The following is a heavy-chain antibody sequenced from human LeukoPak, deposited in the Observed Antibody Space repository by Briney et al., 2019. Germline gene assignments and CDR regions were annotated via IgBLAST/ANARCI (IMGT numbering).Heavy chain of an antibody. CDR2: IHYSGST. Sequence: SETLSLTCNVSGASISNYYWSWIRQPPGKGLEWIGDIHYSGSTTHNPSLKSRVTISVDTSKNQFSLKLRSVTAADTAVFYCVRHGEYSEEYFQHWGQGTLATVSS. V-gene: IGHV4-59*08. J-gene: IGHJ1*01. CDR1: GASISNYY. D-gene: IGHD2/OR15-2a*01. CDR3: VRHGEYSEEYFQH.